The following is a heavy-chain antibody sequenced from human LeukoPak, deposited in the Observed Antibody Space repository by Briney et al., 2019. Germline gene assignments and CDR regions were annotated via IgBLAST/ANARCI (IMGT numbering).Heavy chain of an antibody. V-gene: IGHV3-30*18. J-gene: IGHJ6*03. D-gene: IGHD3-10*01. Sequence: GGSLRLSCAASGFTFSSYGMSWVRQAPGKGLEWVAVISYDGSNKYYADSVKGRFTISRDNSKNTLYLQMNSLRAEDTAVYYCAKGGITMVRGVIFYYYYYMDVWGKGTTVTVSS. CDR1: GFTFSSYG. CDR2: ISYDGSNK. CDR3: AKGGITMVRGVIFYYYYYMDV.